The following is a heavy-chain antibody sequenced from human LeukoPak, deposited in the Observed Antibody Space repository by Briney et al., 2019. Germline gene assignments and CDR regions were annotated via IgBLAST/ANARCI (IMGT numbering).Heavy chain of an antibody. J-gene: IGHJ3*01. V-gene: IGHV4-4*09. D-gene: IGHD3-22*01. CDR3: ARHDEIRLITNGFNV. CDR1: GGSISRYY. CDR2: IHPDGMS. Sequence: PSETLSLTCTVSGGSISRYYWSWIRQSPGKGLEWIGYIHPDGMSIYSPSLRGRVTMSTDISNNQLSVMLSAVTAAAKAVYYCARHDEIRLITNGFNVWGQGTMVTVSS.